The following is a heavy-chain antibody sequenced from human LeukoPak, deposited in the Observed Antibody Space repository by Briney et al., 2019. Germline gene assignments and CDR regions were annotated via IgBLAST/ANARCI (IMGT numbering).Heavy chain of an antibody. V-gene: IGHV3-11*04. J-gene: IGHJ4*02. D-gene: IGHD6-19*01. CDR1: GFTFSDYY. CDR2: ISSSGSTI. CDR3: ARPRHSSGSYQIPLGY. Sequence: GGSLRLSCAASGFTFSDYYMSWIRQAPGKGLEWVSYISSSGSTIYYADSVKGRFTISRDNSKNTLYLQMNSLRAEDTAVYYCARPRHSSGSYQIPLGYWGQGTLVTVSS.